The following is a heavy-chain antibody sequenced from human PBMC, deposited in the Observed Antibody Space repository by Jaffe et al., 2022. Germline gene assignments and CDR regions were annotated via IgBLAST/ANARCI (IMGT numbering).Heavy chain of an antibody. CDR2: IRYDGSNK. J-gene: IGHJ3*02. V-gene: IGHV3-30*02. D-gene: IGHD1-1*01. CDR3: AKGFELEPPDHDAFDI. Sequence: QVQLVESGGGVVQPGGSLRLSCAASGFTFSSYGMHWVRQAPGKGLEWVAFIRYDGSNKYYADSVKGRFTISRDNSKNTLYLQMNSLRAEDTAVYYCAKGFELEPPDHDAFDIWGQGTMVTVSS. CDR1: GFTFSSYG.